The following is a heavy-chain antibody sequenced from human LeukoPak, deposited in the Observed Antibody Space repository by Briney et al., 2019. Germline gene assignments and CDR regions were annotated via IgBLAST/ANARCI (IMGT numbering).Heavy chain of an antibody. D-gene: IGHD1-7*01. CDR3: ARVRLELSNDLGTDY. J-gene: IGHJ4*02. V-gene: IGHV3-30-3*01. CDR2: ISYDGSNK. Sequence: GGSLRLSCVASGFPFSSYWMTWVRQAPGKGLEWVAVISYDGSNKYYADSVKGRFTISRDNSKNTLYLQMNSLRAEDTAVYYCARVRLELSNDLGTDYWGQGTLVTVSS. CDR1: GFPFSSYW.